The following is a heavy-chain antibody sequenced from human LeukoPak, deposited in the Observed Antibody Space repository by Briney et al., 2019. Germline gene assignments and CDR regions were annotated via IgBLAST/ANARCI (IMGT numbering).Heavy chain of an antibody. D-gene: IGHD3-10*01. J-gene: IGHJ6*04. CDR1: GGSFSAYY. V-gene: IGHV4-59*01. Sequence: PSETLSLTCAVYGGSFSAYYWSWIRQPPGKGLEWIGYIYYSGSTNYNPSLKSRVTISVDTSKNQFSLKLSSVTAADTAVYYCARGGFGEVDVWGKGTTVTISS. CDR2: IYYSGST. CDR3: ARGGFGEVDV.